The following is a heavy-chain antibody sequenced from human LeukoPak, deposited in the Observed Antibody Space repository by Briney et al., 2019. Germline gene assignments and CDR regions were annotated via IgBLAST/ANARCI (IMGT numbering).Heavy chain of an antibody. CDR2: MYYTGTT. D-gene: IGHD3-3*02. J-gene: IGHJ6*03. Sequence: SETLSLTCIVSGGSISSSSYYWGWIRQPPGKGLEWIGTMYYTGTTYYNPSLTSRVTISVDTSQTQFSLKLSSVTAADTAVYYCARAFYPGYYSYMAVWGKGTTVTVSS. CDR3: ARAFYPGYYSYMAV. V-gene: IGHV4-39*07. CDR1: GGSISSSSYY.